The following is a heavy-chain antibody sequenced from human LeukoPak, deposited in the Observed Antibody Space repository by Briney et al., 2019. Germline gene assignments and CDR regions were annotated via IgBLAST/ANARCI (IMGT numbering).Heavy chain of an antibody. D-gene: IGHD2-15*01. Sequence: SETLSLTCTVSGGSISSGGYYWSWIRQHPGKGLEWIGYIYYSGSTYYNPSLKSRVTISVDTSKNHFSLKLSSVTAADTAVYYCARYPIVVVAATGMSFDIWGQGTMVTVSS. J-gene: IGHJ3*02. CDR1: GGSISSGGYY. CDR3: ARYPIVVVAATGMSFDI. V-gene: IGHV4-31*03. CDR2: IYYSGST.